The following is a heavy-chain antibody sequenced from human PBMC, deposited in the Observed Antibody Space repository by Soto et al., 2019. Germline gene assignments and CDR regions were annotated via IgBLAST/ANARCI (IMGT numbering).Heavy chain of an antibody. J-gene: IGHJ4*01. D-gene: IGHD3-22*01. V-gene: IGHV4-59*01. CDR3: ARSRGGYFDY. CDR2: IYYSGST. Sequence: QVQLQESGPGLVKPSETLSLTCTVSGDSITSYYWCWIRQPPGKGLEWIGYIYYSGSTNYDPSLKSRVTIAVDTSKTQFSLKLSSVTAADTVVYYCARSRGGYFDYWGHGTRVTVSS. CDR1: GDSITSYY.